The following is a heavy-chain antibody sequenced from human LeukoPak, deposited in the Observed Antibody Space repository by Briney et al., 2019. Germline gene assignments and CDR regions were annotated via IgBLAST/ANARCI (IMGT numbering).Heavy chain of an antibody. Sequence: GGSLRLAWAAAGFTFNIYNMNWVRQAPGKAREWVSSITSSSTYTYCADSVKGRFTISRDNSKNTLYLQMNSLRDEDTAVYYCAKDGWLLNYFDYWGQGTLVTVSS. CDR2: ITSSSTYT. D-gene: IGHD5-12*01. CDR1: GFTFNIYN. CDR3: AKDGWLLNYFDY. J-gene: IGHJ4*02. V-gene: IGHV3-21*04.